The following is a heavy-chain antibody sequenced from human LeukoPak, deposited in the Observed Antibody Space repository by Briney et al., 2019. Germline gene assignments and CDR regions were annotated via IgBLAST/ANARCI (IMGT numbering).Heavy chain of an antibody. CDR3: ARDPYSGSYGDYYYYYMDV. CDR2: ISSSGSTI. D-gene: IGHD1-26*01. V-gene: IGHV3-48*03. J-gene: IGHJ6*03. Sequence: GGSLRLSCAASGFTFSSYEMNWVRQAPGKGLEWVSYISSSGSTIYYADSVKGRFTISRDNAKNSLYLQMNSLRAEDTAVYYCARDPYSGSYGDYYYYYMDVWGKGTTVTISS. CDR1: GFTFSSYE.